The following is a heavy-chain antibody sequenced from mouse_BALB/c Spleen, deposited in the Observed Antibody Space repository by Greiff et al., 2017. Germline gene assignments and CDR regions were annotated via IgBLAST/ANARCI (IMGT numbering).Heavy chain of an antibody. V-gene: IGHV1-5*01. D-gene: IGHD2-4*01. CDR3: TTVYYDYDGPHWYFDV. Sequence: EVQRVESGTVLARPGASVKMSCKASGYSFTSYWMHWVKQRPGQGLEWIGAIYPGNSDTSYNQKFKGEAKLTAVTSASTAYMELSSLTNEDSAVYYCTTVYYDYDGPHWYFDVWGAGTTVTVSS. J-gene: IGHJ1*01. CDR1: GYSFTSYW. CDR2: IYPGNSDT.